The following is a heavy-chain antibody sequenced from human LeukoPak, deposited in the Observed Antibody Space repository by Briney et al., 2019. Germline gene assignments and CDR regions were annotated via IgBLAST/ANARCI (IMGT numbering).Heavy chain of an antibody. D-gene: IGHD3-10*01. J-gene: IGHJ4*02. CDR1: GVSISSDNW. CDR2: THRSGDT. CDR3: ATRHHSRTYMVPLDS. V-gene: IGHV4-4*02. Sequence: PSGTLSLTCAVLGVSISSDNWWTWVRRPPGKGLEWIGETHRSGDTKYNPSLNGRVTISMDNSKNQLSLNLISVTAADTAIYFCATRHHSRTYMVPLDSWGQGTLVTVSS.